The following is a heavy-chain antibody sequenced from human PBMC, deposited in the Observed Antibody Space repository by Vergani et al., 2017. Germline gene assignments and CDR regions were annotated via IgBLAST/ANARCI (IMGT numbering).Heavy chain of an antibody. CDR3: ARDAHTDGSYGYNWFDP. V-gene: IGHV3-21*01. Sequence: EVHLVESGGGLVKPGGSLRLSCATSGFTFSNYYMNWVRQAPGMGLEWVSSISSGSSYKYYADSVKGRFTISRDNAKNSLYLQMNSLRADDTAVYYCARDAHTDGSYGYNWFDPWGQGTLVTVSS. D-gene: IGHD1-26*01. CDR1: GFTFSNYY. CDR2: ISSGSSYK. J-gene: IGHJ5*02.